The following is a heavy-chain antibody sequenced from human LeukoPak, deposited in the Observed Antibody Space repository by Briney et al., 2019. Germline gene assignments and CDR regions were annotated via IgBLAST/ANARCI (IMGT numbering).Heavy chain of an antibody. CDR1: GGSLSSYY. V-gene: IGHV4-59*01. CDR2: IYYSGST. Sequence: SETLSLTCTVSGGSLSSYYWRWIRQPPGKGLEWIGYIYYSGSTNYNPSLRSRVTISVDTSKNQFSLKLSSVTAAETAVYYCARVYCSGGSCYLDYWGQGTLVTASS. J-gene: IGHJ4*02. CDR3: ARVYCSGGSCYLDY. D-gene: IGHD2-15*01.